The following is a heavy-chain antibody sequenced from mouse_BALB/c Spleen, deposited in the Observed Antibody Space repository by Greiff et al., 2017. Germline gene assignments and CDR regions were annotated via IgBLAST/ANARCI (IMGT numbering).Heavy chain of an antibody. CDR2: ISSGGGSN. Sequence: EVNLVESGGGLVKPGGSLKLSCAASGFAFSSYDMSWVRQTPEKRLEWVAYISSGGGSNYYPDTVKGRFTISRDNAKNTLYLQMSSLKSEDTAMYYCARHIITTVVGNWYFDVWGAGTTVTVAS. J-gene: IGHJ1*01. CDR1: GFAFSSYD. D-gene: IGHD1-1*01. CDR3: ARHIITTVVGNWYFDV. V-gene: IGHV5-12-1*01.